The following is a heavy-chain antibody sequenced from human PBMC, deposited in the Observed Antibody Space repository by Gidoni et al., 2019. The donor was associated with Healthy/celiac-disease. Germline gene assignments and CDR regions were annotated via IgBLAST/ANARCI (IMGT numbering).Heavy chain of an antibody. CDR3: AEIVVVPAAIQGGWHNWFDP. J-gene: IGHJ5*02. Sequence: QVQLQQWGAGLLKPSETLSLTCAVYGGSFSGYYWSWIRQPPGKGLEWIGEINHSGSTNYNPSLKSRVTISVDTSKNQFSLKLSSVTAADTAVYYCAEIVVVPAAIQGGWHNWFDPWGQGTLVTVSS. D-gene: IGHD2-2*01. V-gene: IGHV4-34*01. CDR2: INHSGST. CDR1: GGSFSGYY.